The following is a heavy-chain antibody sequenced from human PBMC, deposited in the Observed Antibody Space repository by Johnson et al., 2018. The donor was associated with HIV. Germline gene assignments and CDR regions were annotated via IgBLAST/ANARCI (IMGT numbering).Heavy chain of an antibody. CDR3: TTISQWLVPGTFDI. CDR2: ISYDGSNK. Sequence: QMLLVESGGGVVRPGGSLRLSCAASGFTFDDYGMHWVRQAPGKGLEWVAVISYDGSNKYYADSVKGRFTISRDNSKNTLYLQMNSLKTEDTAVYYCTTISQWLVPGTFDIWGQGTMVTVSS. D-gene: IGHD6-19*01. J-gene: IGHJ3*02. V-gene: IGHV3-30*03. CDR1: GFTFDDYG.